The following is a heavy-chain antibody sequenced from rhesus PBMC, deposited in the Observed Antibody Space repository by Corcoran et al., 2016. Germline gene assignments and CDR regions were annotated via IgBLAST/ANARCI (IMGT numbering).Heavy chain of an antibody. V-gene: IGHV4-147*01. D-gene: IGHD4-29*01. CDR1: GYSISSNY. CDR2: IYVSSWST. J-gene: IGHJ4*01. Sequence: QVQLQESGPGLVTPSETLSLTCAVSGYSISSNYWSWIRQPSVKGLEWIGYIYVSSWSTYYNPSLKRRVTSSTERSKNKLCMKLSTLTAADTAVDYCARAPRQYGSSYYFDYWGQGVLVTVSS. CDR3: ARAPRQYGSSYYFDY.